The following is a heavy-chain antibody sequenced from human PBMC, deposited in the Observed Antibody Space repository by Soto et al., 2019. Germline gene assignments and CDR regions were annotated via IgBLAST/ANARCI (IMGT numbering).Heavy chain of an antibody. CDR3: ARVWQLADYGMDV. D-gene: IGHD6-13*01. Sequence: QVQLVESGGGVVQPGRSLRLSCAASGFTFSSYAMHWVRQAPGKGLEWVAVISYDGSNKYYADSVKGRFTISRATSKNTLYLQMNSLRAEDTAVYYCARVWQLADYGMDVWGQGTTVTVSS. CDR2: ISYDGSNK. CDR1: GFTFSSYA. V-gene: IGHV3-30-3*01. J-gene: IGHJ6*02.